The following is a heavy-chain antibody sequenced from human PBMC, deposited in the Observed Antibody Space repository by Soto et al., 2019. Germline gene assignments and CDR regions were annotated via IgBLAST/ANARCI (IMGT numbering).Heavy chain of an antibody. V-gene: IGHV4-4*02. CDR2: IFQSGST. D-gene: IGHD1-26*01. J-gene: IGHJ4*02. Sequence: VQLQESGPGLVKPSGTLSLTCAVSGGSIRSNNWWSWVRQPPGKGLEWIGEIFQSGSTNYNPSLKARVTISVDKSKNQFSLKLSSVTAADTVVYYCARVYSGSYSDYWGQGTLVTVSS. CDR3: ARVYSGSYSDY. CDR1: GGSIRSNNW.